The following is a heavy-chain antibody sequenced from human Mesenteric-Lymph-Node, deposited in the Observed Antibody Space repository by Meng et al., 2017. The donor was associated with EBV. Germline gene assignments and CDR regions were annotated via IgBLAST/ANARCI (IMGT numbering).Heavy chain of an antibody. CDR2: IYQSGSSA. CDR1: GFTFSSQA. Sequence: EVELLELGGGLVQPGGSLRLSCAASGFTFSSQAMYWVRQAPGKGLEWVSGIYQSGSSAYYADSVKGRFTVSRDNSKNMLYLQMNSLRAEDTAIYYCAKNSGLDYWGQGTLVTVSS. CDR3: AKNSGLDY. V-gene: IGHV3-23*05. J-gene: IGHJ4*02.